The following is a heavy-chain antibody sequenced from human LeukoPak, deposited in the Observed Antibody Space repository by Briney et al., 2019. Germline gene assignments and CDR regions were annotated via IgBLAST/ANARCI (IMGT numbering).Heavy chain of an antibody. Sequence: MSSETLSLTCTVSGGSISSYYWSWIRQPAGKGLEWIGRIYSTGSTNYDPSLKSRVTMSVDTSKNQFSLKLSSVTAADTAVYYCARQYSSSSDYYYYMDVWGKGTTVTVSS. CDR2: IYSTGST. J-gene: IGHJ6*03. V-gene: IGHV4-4*07. CDR3: ARQYSSSSDYYYYMDV. D-gene: IGHD6-6*01. CDR1: GGSISSYY.